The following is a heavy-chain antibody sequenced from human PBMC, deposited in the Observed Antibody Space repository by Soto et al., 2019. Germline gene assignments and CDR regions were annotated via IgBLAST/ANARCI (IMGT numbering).Heavy chain of an antibody. CDR2: VYQTVSA. V-gene: IGHV4-38-2*02. D-gene: IGHD4-4*01. Sequence: SETLSLTCTVSGYSISNGYYWAWIRQSPGKGLEWIGSVYQTVSASYNPSLESRVTILVDIAKNHFSLRLNSVTAADTAVYFCAREKGHSNPFDFWGPGMLVTVSS. CDR1: GYSISNGYY. J-gene: IGHJ4*02. CDR3: AREKGHSNPFDF.